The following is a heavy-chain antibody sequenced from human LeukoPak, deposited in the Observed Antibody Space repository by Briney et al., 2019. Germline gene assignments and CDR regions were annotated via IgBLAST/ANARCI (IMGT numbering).Heavy chain of an antibody. CDR1: GFTFSSYE. CDR2: ISSSGRAI. J-gene: IGHJ5*02. V-gene: IGHV3-48*03. D-gene: IGHD2-15*01. Sequence: PGGSLRLSCAASGFTFSSYEMNWVRQAPGKGLDWVSYISSSGRAIYYADSVRGRFTISRDNAKNSLYLQMNSLRAEDTAVYYCARARRDCSGGSCYPDYNWFDPWGQGTLVTVSS. CDR3: ARARRDCSGGSCYPDYNWFDP.